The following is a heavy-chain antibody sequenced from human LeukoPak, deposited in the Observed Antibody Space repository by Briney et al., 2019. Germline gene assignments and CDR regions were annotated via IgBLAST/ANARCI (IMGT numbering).Heavy chain of an antibody. J-gene: IGHJ6*03. CDR3: ARDNAYSSGWYSYYYYMDV. CDR2: ISGSGGST. Sequence: GGSLRLSCAASGFSYSVFWMHWVRQAPGKGLEWVSAISGSGGSTYYADSVKGRFTISRDNAKNSLYLQMNSLRAEDTAVYYCARDNAYSSGWYSYYYYMDVWGKGTTVTVSS. D-gene: IGHD6-19*01. V-gene: IGHV3-21*01. CDR1: GFSYSVFW.